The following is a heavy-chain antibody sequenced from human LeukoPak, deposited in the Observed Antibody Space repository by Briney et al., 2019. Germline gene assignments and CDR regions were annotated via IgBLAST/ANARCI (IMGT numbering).Heavy chain of an antibody. D-gene: IGHD3-10*01. CDR3: ARGNFYDNKGYSPELRY. Sequence: ASVKVSCKASGYTFTSYYMHWVRQAPGQGLEWMGIINPSGGSTSYAQKFQGRVTMTRDMSTSTAYMELSRLTSDDTAVYYCARGNFYDNKGYSPELRYWGQGTLVTVSS. CDR2: INPSGGST. CDR1: GYTFTSYY. J-gene: IGHJ4*02. V-gene: IGHV1-46*01.